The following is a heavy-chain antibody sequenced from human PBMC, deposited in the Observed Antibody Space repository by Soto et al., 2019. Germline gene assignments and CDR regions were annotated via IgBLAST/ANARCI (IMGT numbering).Heavy chain of an antibody. CDR3: ASHKIDILTGFDY. D-gene: IGHD3-9*01. CDR2: IKQDGSEK. CDR1: GFTFSSYW. J-gene: IGHJ4*02. V-gene: IGHV3-7*01. Sequence: GGSLRLSCAASGFTFSSYWMSWVRQAPGKGLEWVANIKQDGSEKYYVDSVKGRFTISRDNAKNSLYLQMNSLRAEDTAVYYCASHKIDILTGFDYWGQGTLVTVSS.